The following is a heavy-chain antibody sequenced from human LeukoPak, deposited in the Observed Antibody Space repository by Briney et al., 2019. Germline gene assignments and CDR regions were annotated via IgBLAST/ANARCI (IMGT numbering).Heavy chain of an antibody. V-gene: IGHV4-34*01. CDR3: ARFGPRYCSSTSCPRGYFDY. CDR1: GGSFSGYY. CDR2: INHSGST. Sequence: SETLSLTCAVYGGSFSGYYWSWIRQPPGKGLEWIGEINHSGSTNYNPSLKSRVTISVDTSKNQFSLKLSSVTAADTAVHYCARFGPRYCSSTSCPRGYFDYWGQGTLVTVSS. D-gene: IGHD2-2*01. J-gene: IGHJ4*02.